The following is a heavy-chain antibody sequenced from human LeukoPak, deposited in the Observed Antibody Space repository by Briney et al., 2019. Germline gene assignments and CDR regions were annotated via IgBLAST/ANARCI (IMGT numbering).Heavy chain of an antibody. CDR3: ASIPPINDYGDYAHAFDI. CDR2: ISGSGGST. V-gene: IGHV3-23*01. J-gene: IGHJ3*02. CDR1: GFTFSSYA. Sequence: GGSLRLSCAASGFTFSSYAMSWVRQAPGKGLEWVSAISGSGGSTYYADSVKGRFTISRDNSKNTLYLQMNSLRDEDTAVYYCASIPPINDYGDYAHAFDIWGQGTMVTVSS. D-gene: IGHD4-17*01.